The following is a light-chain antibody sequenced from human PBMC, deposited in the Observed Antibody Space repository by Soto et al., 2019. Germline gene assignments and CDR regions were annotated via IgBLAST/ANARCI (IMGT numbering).Light chain of an antibody. CDR2: DAS. Sequence: EIVMTQSPATLSVSPGDRATLSCRASQSVSSYLAWYQQKPGQAPRLLIYDASNRATGIPARFSGSGSGTDFTLTISSLEPEDFAVYYCQQRSNGRFTFGPGTKVDIK. J-gene: IGKJ3*01. V-gene: IGKV3-11*01. CDR3: QQRSNGRFT. CDR1: QSVSSY.